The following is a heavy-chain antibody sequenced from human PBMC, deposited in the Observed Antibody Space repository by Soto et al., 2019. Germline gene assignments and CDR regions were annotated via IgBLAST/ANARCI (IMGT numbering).Heavy chain of an antibody. Sequence: QVQLVQSGAEVKKPGASVKVSCKTSGYTFTNFGISWVRQAPGQGLEWMGRISAYNDNTNYAHKFTGIVTMCSVTATRTANMELRSLWSYVTAGYYCARGGTPSDYWGQGALVTVSS. CDR3: ARGGTPSDY. J-gene: IGHJ4*02. V-gene: IGHV1-18*01. CDR2: ISAYNDNT. D-gene: IGHD3-16*01. CDR1: GYTFTNFG.